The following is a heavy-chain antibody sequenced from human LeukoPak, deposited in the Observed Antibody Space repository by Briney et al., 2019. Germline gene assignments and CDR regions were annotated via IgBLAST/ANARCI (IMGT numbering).Heavy chain of an antibody. J-gene: IGHJ2*01. V-gene: IGHV4-31*03. CDR1: GVSINTVGYY. Sequence: SETLSLTCTVSGVSINTVGYYWTWIRQHRGKGLEWLGFIYNSGSTYYNPSLKSRLTISIDMSQNHFSLKLTSLTAADTAVYYCARETRRGRYFDLWGRGTLVTVSS. CDR3: ARETRRGRYFDL. CDR2: IYNSGST.